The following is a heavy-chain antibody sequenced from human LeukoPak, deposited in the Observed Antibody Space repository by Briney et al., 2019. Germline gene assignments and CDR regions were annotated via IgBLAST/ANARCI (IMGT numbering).Heavy chain of an antibody. CDR3: ARDLKLGYSSGWYEGDAFDI. J-gene: IGHJ3*02. Sequence: SETLSLTCTVSGGSISSYYWSWIRQPPGKGLEWIGYIYYSGSTNYNPSLKSRVTISVGTSKNQFSLKLSSVTAADTAVYYCARDLKLGYSSGWYEGDAFDIWGQGTMVTVSS. D-gene: IGHD6-19*01. CDR2: IYYSGST. V-gene: IGHV4-59*01. CDR1: GGSISSYY.